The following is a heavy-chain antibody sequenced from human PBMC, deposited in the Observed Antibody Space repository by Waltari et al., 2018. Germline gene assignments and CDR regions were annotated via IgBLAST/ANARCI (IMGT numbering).Heavy chain of an antibody. CDR2: ISAGGEDT. J-gene: IGHJ4*02. CDR3: ATRYT. D-gene: IGHD3-9*01. CDR1: GLLFSSNG. V-gene: IGHV3-23*01. Sequence: EVQLLEFGGGLVQPGGALRLSCAVPGLLFSSNGMNWFRQPPGKGLEWVSGISAGGEDTYYAESVKGRFTISRDNSKNTLYVQLSSLTAQDTAVYYCATRYTWGQGTLVTVSS.